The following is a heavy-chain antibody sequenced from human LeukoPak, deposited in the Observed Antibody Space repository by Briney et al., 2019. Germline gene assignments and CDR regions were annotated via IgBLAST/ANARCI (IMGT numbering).Heavy chain of an antibody. J-gene: IGHJ4*02. Sequence: GGSLRLSCAASGFTFSSYAMSWVRQAPGKGLEWVSAISGSGGSTYYADSVKGRFTISRDNSKNTLYLQMNSLRAEDTAVYYCAKDRRIAARGGGYYFDYWGQGTLVTVSS. V-gene: IGHV3-23*01. D-gene: IGHD6-6*01. CDR3: AKDRRIAARGGGYYFDY. CDR2: ISGSGGST. CDR1: GFTFSSYA.